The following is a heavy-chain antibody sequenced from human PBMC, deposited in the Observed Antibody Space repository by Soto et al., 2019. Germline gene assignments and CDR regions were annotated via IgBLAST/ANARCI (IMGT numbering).Heavy chain of an antibody. V-gene: IGHV1-18*01. Sequence: QVQLVQSGAEVKKPGASVKVSCKASGYTFTSYGISWVRQAPGQGPEWMGWISTNNGNTNYAQKIRGRVTMTTDTSSSTAYMELRILRSDDTAVYYCARHTSSWPFDYWVQGTRVTVSS. CDR2: ISTNNGNT. D-gene: IGHD6-13*01. CDR3: ARHTSSWPFDY. J-gene: IGHJ4*02. CDR1: GYTFTSYG.